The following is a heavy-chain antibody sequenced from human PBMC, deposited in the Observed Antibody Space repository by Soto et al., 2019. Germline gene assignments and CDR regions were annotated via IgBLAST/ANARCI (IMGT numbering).Heavy chain of an antibody. Sequence: SETLSLTCAVYGGSFSDYYWTWIRQPPGKGLEWIGEINHSGSTNYNPSLMSRVSISADTSKDQFSLKLSSVTAADSAVYFCARVASRSRWQFDYWGQGTLVTVSS. V-gene: IGHV4-34*01. D-gene: IGHD6-13*01. J-gene: IGHJ4*02. CDR2: INHSGST. CDR1: GGSFSDYY. CDR3: ARVASRSRWQFDY.